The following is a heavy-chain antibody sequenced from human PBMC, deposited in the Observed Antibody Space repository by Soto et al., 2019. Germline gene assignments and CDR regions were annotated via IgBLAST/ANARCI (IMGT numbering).Heavy chain of an antibody. CDR1: GGTLSSYA. J-gene: IGHJ6*02. D-gene: IGHD5-18*01. Sequence: SVKVSCKASGGTLSSYAISWVRQAPGQGLEWMGGIIPIFGTANYAQKSQGRVTITADESTSTAYMELSSLRSEDTAVYYCARDIGYSYGVYYYYGMDVWGQGTTVTVSS. V-gene: IGHV1-69*13. CDR3: ARDIGYSYGVYYYYGMDV. CDR2: IIPIFGTA.